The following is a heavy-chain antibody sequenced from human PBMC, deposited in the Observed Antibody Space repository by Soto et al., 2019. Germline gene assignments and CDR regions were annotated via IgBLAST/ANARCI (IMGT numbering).Heavy chain of an antibody. CDR3: ARDFRVLLWFGELPHFDS. V-gene: IGHV1-18*04. CDR2: ISAYNGNT. J-gene: IGHJ4*02. D-gene: IGHD3-10*01. CDR1: GYTFTSYG. Sequence: QVQLVQSGAEVKKPGASVKVSCKASGYTFTSYGISWVRQAPGQGLEWMGWISAYNGNTNYAQKLQGRVTMTTDTSTSTAYMELRSLRSDDTAVYYCARDFRVLLWFGELPHFDSWGQGTLVTVSS.